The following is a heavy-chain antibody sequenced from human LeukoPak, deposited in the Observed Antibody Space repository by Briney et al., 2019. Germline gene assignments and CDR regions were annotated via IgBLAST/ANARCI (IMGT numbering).Heavy chain of an antibody. CDR1: GFTFTSSA. V-gene: IGHV1-58*02. J-gene: IGHJ6*02. Sequence: ASVKVSCKASGFTFTSSAMQWVRQARGQRLEWIGWIVVGSGNTNYAQKFQERVTITRDMSTSTAYMELSSLRSEDTAVYYCAATPITMVRGARAYGMDVWGQGTTVTVSS. CDR3: AATPITMVRGARAYGMDV. D-gene: IGHD3-10*01. CDR2: IVVGSGNT.